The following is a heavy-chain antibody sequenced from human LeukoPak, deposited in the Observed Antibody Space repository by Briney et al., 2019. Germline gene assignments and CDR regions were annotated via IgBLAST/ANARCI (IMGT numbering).Heavy chain of an antibody. Sequence: HPGGSLRLSCAASGFTFSSYAMSWVRQAPGRGLGWVSAISGSGGSTYYADSVKGRFTISRDNSKNTLYLQMNSLRAEDTAVYYCAKGGYNWNDGHFDYWGQGTLVTVSS. CDR3: AKGGYNWNDGHFDY. V-gene: IGHV3-23*01. J-gene: IGHJ4*02. CDR2: ISGSGGST. D-gene: IGHD1-1*01. CDR1: GFTFSSYA.